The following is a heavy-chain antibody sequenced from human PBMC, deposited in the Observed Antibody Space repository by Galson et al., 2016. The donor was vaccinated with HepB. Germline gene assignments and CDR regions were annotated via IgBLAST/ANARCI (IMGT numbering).Heavy chain of an antibody. D-gene: IGHD3-22*01. CDR1: GYSFTNYW. CDR3: ARPYHDSRAEDAFDV. V-gene: IGHV5-51*01. J-gene: IGHJ3*01. Sequence: QSGAEVKEPGDSLKISCKGSGYSFTNYWIAWLRQAPGNGLEWMGIIYAGDSDIIYSPSFQGQVTISADKSISTAYLQWRSLKASDTAIYYCARPYHDSRAEDAFDVWGQGTMVTVSS. CDR2: IYAGDSDI.